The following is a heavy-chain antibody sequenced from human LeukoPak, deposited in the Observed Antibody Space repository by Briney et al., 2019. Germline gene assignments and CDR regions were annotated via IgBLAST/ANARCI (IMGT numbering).Heavy chain of an antibody. V-gene: IGHV4-39*07. D-gene: IGHD1-26*01. CDR1: GGSISSSSYF. J-gene: IGHJ6*03. CDR2: IYYSGST. CDR3: ARDDRVGAILGYMDV. Sequence: SETLPLTCTVSGGSISSSSYFWGWIRQPPGKGLEWIGSIYYSGSTYYNPSLKNRVTMSVDTSKNQFSLKLSSVTAADTAVYYCARDDRVGAILGYMDVWGKGTTVTVSS.